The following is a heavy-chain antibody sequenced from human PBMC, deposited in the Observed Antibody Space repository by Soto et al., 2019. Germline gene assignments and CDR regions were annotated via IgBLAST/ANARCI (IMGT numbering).Heavy chain of an antibody. CDR3: ARRPRGLWFGEFTSGAWFDP. CDR2: IYYSGST. J-gene: IGHJ5*02. V-gene: IGHV4-31*03. D-gene: IGHD3-10*01. Sequence: SETLSLTCTVSGGSISSGGYYWSWIRQHPGKGLEWIGYIYYSGSTYYNPSLKSRVTISVDTSKNQFSLKLSSVTAADTAVYYCARRPRGLWFGEFTSGAWFDPWGQGTLVTVSS. CDR1: GGSISSGGYY.